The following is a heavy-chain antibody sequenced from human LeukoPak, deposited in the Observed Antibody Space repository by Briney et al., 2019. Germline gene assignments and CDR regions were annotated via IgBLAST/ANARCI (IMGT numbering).Heavy chain of an antibody. CDR1: GYTFTGYY. D-gene: IGHD4-17*01. Sequence: ASVKVSCKASGYTFTGYYIHWVRQAPGQGLEWMGWINPNSGGTNSAQKFHGRVTMTRDTSISTAYMELNRLRSDDTAVYYCARDNPLLHYGDFELHYYYYYMDVWGKGTTVTVSS. CDR2: INPNSGGT. J-gene: IGHJ6*03. CDR3: ARDNPLLHYGDFELHYYYYYMDV. V-gene: IGHV1-2*02.